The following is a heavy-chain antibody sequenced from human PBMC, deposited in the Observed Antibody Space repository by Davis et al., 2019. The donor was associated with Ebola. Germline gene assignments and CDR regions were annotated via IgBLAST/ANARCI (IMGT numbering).Heavy chain of an antibody. CDR2: INGDGDYT. D-gene: IGHD6-13*01. CDR3: ARGPMPSWYADYYKYGMDV. V-gene: IGHV3-43*02. CDR1: GFTFDQFA. Sequence: GESLKISCAAPGFTFDQFAMHWVRQRPGKGLEWVSLINGDGDYTYYADSVKGRFTISRDNSKESLYLQINSLRSEDTALYFCARGPMPSWYADYYKYGMDVWGQGTTVTASS. J-gene: IGHJ6*02.